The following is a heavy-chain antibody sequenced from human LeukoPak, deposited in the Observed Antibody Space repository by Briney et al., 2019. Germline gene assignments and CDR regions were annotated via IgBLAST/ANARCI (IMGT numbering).Heavy chain of an antibody. Sequence: ASVKVSCKASGYTFTSYDINWVRQATGQGLEWMGWMNPNSGNTGYAQKFQGRVTITRNTSISTAYMELSSLRSEDTAVYYCARGLSCGGDCYRGDFDYWGQGTLVTVSS. J-gene: IGHJ4*02. CDR2: MNPNSGNT. V-gene: IGHV1-8*03. D-gene: IGHD2-21*02. CDR1: GYTFTSYD. CDR3: ARGLSCGGDCYRGDFDY.